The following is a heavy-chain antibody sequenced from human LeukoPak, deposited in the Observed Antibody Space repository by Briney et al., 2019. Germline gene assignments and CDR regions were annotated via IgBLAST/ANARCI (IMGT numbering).Heavy chain of an antibody. D-gene: IGHD1-1*01. CDR1: GGSISNYY. CDR3: ARDPLSQVERQVAPDY. V-gene: IGHV4-59*01. J-gene: IGHJ4*02. CDR2: IYYSGST. Sequence: SETLSLTCTVSGGSISNYYWSWIRQPPGKGLEWIGYIYYSGSTNYNPSLKSRVTISVDTSKNQFSLKLSSVTAADTAVYYCARDPLSQVERQVAPDYWGQGTLVTVSS.